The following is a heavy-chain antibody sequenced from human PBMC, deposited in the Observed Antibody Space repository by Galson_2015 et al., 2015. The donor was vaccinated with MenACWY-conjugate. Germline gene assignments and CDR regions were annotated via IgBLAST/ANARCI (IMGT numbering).Heavy chain of an antibody. CDR1: GFTFTGYE. CDR2: ISKSGSPI. Sequence: SLRLSCAASGFTFTGYEFNWVRQAPGKGLEWLSYISKSGSPIYYADSVKGRFTISRDNMKKSLFLEMNSLRDGDTGVYYCARVGTWIHQYFYYMDVWGKGTTVTVSS. D-gene: IGHD5-18*01. V-gene: IGHV3-48*03. J-gene: IGHJ6*03. CDR3: ARVGTWIHQYFYYMDV.